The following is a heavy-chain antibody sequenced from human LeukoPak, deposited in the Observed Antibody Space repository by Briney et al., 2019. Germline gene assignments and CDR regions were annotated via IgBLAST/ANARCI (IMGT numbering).Heavy chain of an antibody. V-gene: IGHV3-21*01. D-gene: IGHD1-1*01. CDR1: GFTFSSYA. CDR3: ARHELYHFDY. Sequence: KPGGSLRLSCAASGFTFSSYAMTWVRQAPGKGLEWVSSISSSSSYIYYADSVKGRFTISRDNAKNSLYLQMNSLRAEDTAVYYCARHELYHFDYWGQGTLVTVSS. J-gene: IGHJ4*02. CDR2: ISSSSSYI.